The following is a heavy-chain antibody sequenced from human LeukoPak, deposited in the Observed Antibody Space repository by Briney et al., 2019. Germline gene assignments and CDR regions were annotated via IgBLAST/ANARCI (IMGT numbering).Heavy chain of an antibody. CDR2: INTNTGNP. Sequence: ASVKVSCKASGYTFSSYTMNWVRQAPGQGLEWMGWINTNTGNPTYAQGFTGRFVFSLDTSVSTAYLQISSLKAEDTAVYYCARGSSGYYYRHFQHWGQGTLVTVSS. J-gene: IGHJ1*01. D-gene: IGHD3-22*01. CDR1: GYTFSSYT. V-gene: IGHV7-4-1*02. CDR3: ARGSSGYYYRHFQH.